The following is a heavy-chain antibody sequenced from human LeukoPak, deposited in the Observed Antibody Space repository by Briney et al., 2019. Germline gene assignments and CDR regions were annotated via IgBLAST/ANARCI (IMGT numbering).Heavy chain of an antibody. J-gene: IGHJ6*02. V-gene: IGHV1-69*13. Sequence: GASVNVSCKASGGTFSSYAISWVRQAPGQGLEWMGGIIPIFGTANYAQKFQGRVTITADESTSTAYMELSSLRSEDTAVYYCARCSGGSCYYYYYGMDVWGQGTTVTVSS. D-gene: IGHD2-15*01. CDR2: IIPIFGTA. CDR1: GGTFSSYA. CDR3: ARCSGGSCYYYYYGMDV.